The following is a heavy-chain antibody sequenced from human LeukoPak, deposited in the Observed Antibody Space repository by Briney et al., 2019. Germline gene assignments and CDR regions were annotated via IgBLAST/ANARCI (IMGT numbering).Heavy chain of an antibody. D-gene: IGHD3-16*01. Sequence: GASVKVSCKASGYPVPLYEMHWVRQAPGQRLEWMGRINAGNGNTKYSQKFQGRVTITRDTSASTAYMELSSLRSEDTAVYYCARLGEYYYYGMDVWGKGTTVSVSS. CDR1: GYPVPLYE. V-gene: IGHV1-3*01. CDR2: INAGNGNT. CDR3: ARLGEYYYYGMDV. J-gene: IGHJ6*04.